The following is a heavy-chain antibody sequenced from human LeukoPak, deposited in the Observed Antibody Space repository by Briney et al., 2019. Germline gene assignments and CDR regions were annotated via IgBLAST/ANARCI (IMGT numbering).Heavy chain of an antibody. CDR3: AREWNIYSSWRYYYYYYMDV. J-gene: IGHJ6*03. CDR2: INPNSGGT. CDR1: GYTFTGYY. V-gene: IGHV1-2*02. D-gene: IGHD6-13*01. Sequence: ASVKVSCKASGYTFTGYYMHWLRQAPGQGLEWMGWINPNSGGTNYAQKFQGRVTMTRDTSISTAYMELSRLRSDDTAVYYCAREWNIYSSWRYYYYYYMDVWGKGTTVTVSS.